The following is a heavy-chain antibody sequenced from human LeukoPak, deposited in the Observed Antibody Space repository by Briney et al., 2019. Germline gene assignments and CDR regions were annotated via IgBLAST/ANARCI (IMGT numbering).Heavy chain of an antibody. Sequence: ASVTVSCKASGYTFTSYGISWVRHAPGQGLEWMGWISAYNGNTNYAQKLQGRVTMTTDTSTSTAYMELRSLSSDDTAVYYCARVGNVAATPPVTFDPWGQGTLVSVSS. CDR2: ISAYNGNT. CDR3: ARVGNVAATPPVTFDP. J-gene: IGHJ5*02. V-gene: IGHV1-18*01. CDR1: GYTFTSYG. D-gene: IGHD2-15*01.